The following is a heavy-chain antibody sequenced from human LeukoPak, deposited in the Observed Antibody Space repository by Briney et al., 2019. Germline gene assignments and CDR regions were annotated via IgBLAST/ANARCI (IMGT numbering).Heavy chain of an antibody. J-gene: IGHJ3*02. Sequence: PSETLSLTCVVSGGSISSTSYYWGWIRQPPGKGLEWIGSIYYSGSTYYSPSLKSRVTISVDTSKNQFSLKLSSVTAADTAVYYCARVNTYYYDSSGHDAFDIWGQGTMVTVSS. CDR1: GGSISSTSYY. CDR2: IYYSGST. CDR3: ARVNTYYYDSSGHDAFDI. D-gene: IGHD3-22*01. V-gene: IGHV4-39*07.